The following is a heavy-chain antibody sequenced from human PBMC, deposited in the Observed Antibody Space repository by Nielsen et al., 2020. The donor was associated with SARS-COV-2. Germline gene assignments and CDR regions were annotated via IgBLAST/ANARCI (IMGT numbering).Heavy chain of an antibody. CDR1: GFTFSDYY. V-gene: IGHV3-11*05. Sequence: GESLKISCAASGFTFSDYYMSWIRQAPGKGLEWVSYISSSSSYTNYADSVKGRFTISRDNAKNSLYLQMNSLRAEDTAVYYCARDGGSGDGSSWLDYWGQGTLVTASS. D-gene: IGHD6-13*01. CDR2: ISSSSSYT. CDR3: ARDGGSGDGSSWLDY. J-gene: IGHJ4*02.